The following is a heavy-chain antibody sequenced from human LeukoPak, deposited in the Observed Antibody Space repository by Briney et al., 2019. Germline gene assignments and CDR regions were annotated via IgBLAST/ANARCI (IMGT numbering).Heavy chain of an antibody. CDR1: GFSFSSYA. CDR2: ISYDGSNK. D-gene: IGHD5-18*01. V-gene: IGHV3-30*04. CDR3: ASSKYRYGDNWFDP. Sequence: GRSLRLSCAASGFSFSSYAMHWIRQAPGKGLEWVAVISYDGSNKYYADSVKGRFTISRDNSKNTPYLQMNSLRAEDTAVYFCASSKYRYGDNWFDPWGQGTLVTVSS. J-gene: IGHJ5*02.